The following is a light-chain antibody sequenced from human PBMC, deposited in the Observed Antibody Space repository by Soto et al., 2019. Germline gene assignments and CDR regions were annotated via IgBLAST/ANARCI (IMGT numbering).Light chain of an antibody. Sequence: IVLTQSPGTLSLSPGERATLSCRASQSISSSYLAWYQQKPGQAPRHLVYGASSRATGIPDRFSGSGSGTDFTLTISRLEPEDFALYYCQQYSSTFWTFGQGTKVEIK. CDR2: GAS. V-gene: IGKV3-20*01. CDR1: QSISSSY. J-gene: IGKJ1*01. CDR3: QQYSSTFWT.